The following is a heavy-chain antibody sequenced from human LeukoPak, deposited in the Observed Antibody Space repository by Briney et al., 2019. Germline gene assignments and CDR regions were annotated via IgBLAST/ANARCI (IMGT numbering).Heavy chain of an antibody. CDR2: INPNSGGT. V-gene: IGHV1-2*03. CDR3: ARGALGRPRITMMGVDYFDY. CDR1: GYTFTGYY. J-gene: IGHJ4*02. Sequence: LGASVTVSCKASGYTFTGYYMHWVRQAPGQGLEWMGWINPNSGGTNYAQKIQGRVTMTRDTSISTAYMELSRLRSDDTAVYYCARGALGRPRITMMGVDYFDYWGQGTLVTVSS. D-gene: IGHD3-22*01.